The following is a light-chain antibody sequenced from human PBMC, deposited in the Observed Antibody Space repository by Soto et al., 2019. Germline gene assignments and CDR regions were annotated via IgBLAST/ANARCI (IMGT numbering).Light chain of an antibody. CDR1: SSDVAYYNY. J-gene: IGLJ1*01. V-gene: IGLV2-14*01. CDR3: NSFTTSTTYV. Sequence: SALTQPASVSGSPGQSITISCTGTSSDVAYYNYVSWYQQHPDRAPKLLIYELTKRPSAVSNRLSGSKSGNTASLTISRLQAEKEAEYYCNSFTTSTTYVFGTGTKVTV. CDR2: ELT.